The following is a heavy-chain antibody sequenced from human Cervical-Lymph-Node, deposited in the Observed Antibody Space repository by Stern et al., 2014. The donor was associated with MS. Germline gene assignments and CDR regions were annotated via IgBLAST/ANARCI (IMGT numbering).Heavy chain of an antibody. D-gene: IGHD3-16*01. CDR1: GYTFTGYS. CDR3: ARDYAGAPYAPRD. CDR2: INPNNGDT. J-gene: IGHJ4*02. V-gene: IGHV1-2*06. Sequence: VQLVQSGAEVKKPGASVKVSCTASGYTFTGYSIHWVRQAPGQGLEWMGRINPNNGDTIYAQKVQDRVTMTRDTSISTAYMELSRLKSDDTAVYYCARDYAGAPYAPRDWGQGTLVTVSS.